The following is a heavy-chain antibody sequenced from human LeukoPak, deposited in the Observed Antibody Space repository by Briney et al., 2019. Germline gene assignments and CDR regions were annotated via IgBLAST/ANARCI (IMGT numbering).Heavy chain of an antibody. CDR3: ARGVGGSYPQHYYYMDV. CDR2: IYYSGST. D-gene: IGHD1-26*01. Sequence: PSETLSLTCTVSGGSISSYYWSWIRQPPGKGLEWIGYIYYSGSTNYNPSLKSRVTISVDTSKNQFSLKLSSVTAADTAVYYCARGVGGSYPQHYYYMDVWGKGTTVTVSS. J-gene: IGHJ6*03. V-gene: IGHV4-59*01. CDR1: GGSISSYY.